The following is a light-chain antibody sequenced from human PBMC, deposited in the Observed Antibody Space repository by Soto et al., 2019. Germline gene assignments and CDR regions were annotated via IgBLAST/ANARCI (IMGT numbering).Light chain of an antibody. V-gene: IGKV2-40*01. CDR2: TLS. CDR3: MQRKEFPWT. J-gene: IGKJ1*01. Sequence: DIVMTQTPLSLPVTPGEAASISCRSNQSLLDSDNGDTYLDWFQQRPGQSPQLLIYTLSNRASGVTDRFSGSGSGTVFTLEISGVEAEDVGVYYCMQRKEFPWTFGQGTKVDIK. CDR1: QSLLDSDNGDTY.